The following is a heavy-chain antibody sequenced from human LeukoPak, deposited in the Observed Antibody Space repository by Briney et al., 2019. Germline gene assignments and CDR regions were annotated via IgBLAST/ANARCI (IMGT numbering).Heavy chain of an antibody. CDR3: AKDWDIVVVVAATYDY. J-gene: IGHJ4*02. V-gene: IGHV3-23*01. D-gene: IGHD2-15*01. Sequence: PGGSLRLSCAASGFTFSSYAMSWVHQAPGKGLEWVSAISGSGGSTYYADSVKGRFTISRDNSKNTLYLQMNSLRAEDTAVYYCAKDWDIVVVVAATYDYWGQGTLVTVSS. CDR2: ISGSGGST. CDR1: GFTFSSYA.